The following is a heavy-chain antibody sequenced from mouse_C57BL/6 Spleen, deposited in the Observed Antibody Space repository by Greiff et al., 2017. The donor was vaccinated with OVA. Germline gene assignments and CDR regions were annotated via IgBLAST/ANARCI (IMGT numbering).Heavy chain of an antibody. CDR2: ISSGGSYT. D-gene: IGHD1-1*01. CDR1: GFTFRSYG. V-gene: IGHV5-6*01. Sequence: EVQLVESGGDLVKPGGSLKLSCAASGFTFRSYGMSWVRQTPDKRLEWVATISSGGSYTYYPDSVKGRFNISRDNAKNTLYLQLSSLKSEDTAMYYCARHWDITTVVRYFDVWGTGTTVTVSS. J-gene: IGHJ1*03. CDR3: ARHWDITTVVRYFDV.